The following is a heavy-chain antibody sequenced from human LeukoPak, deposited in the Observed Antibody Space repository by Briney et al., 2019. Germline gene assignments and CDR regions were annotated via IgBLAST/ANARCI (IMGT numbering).Heavy chain of an antibody. J-gene: IGHJ6*02. CDR3: ARTSLRSFYGMDV. V-gene: IGHV4-59*08. Sequence: PSETLSLTCTVSGSSISSYYWSWIRQPPGKGLEWIGYIYYSGSTNYNPSLKSRVTISVDTSKNQFSLKLSSVTAADTAVYYCARTSLRSFYGMDVWGQGTTVTVSS. D-gene: IGHD2-15*01. CDR2: IYYSGST. CDR1: GSSISSYY.